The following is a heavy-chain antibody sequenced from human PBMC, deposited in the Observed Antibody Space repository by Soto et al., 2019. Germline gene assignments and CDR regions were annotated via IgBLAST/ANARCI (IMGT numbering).Heavy chain of an antibody. V-gene: IGHV1-46*03. CDR2: FNPSGGST. J-gene: IGHJ4*02. Sequence: QVQLVQSGAEVKKPGASVKGSCKASGYTFTSYYMHWVRQAPGQGLEWMGIFNPSGGSTSYAQKFQGRVTMTRDTSTSTVYMELSSLRSEDTAVYYCAREGYSGYDFDYWGQGTLVTVSS. CDR3: AREGYSGYDFDY. D-gene: IGHD5-12*01. CDR1: GYTFTSYY.